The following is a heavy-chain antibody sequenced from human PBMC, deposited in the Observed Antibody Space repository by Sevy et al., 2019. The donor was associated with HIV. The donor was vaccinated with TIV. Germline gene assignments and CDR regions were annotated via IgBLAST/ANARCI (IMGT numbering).Heavy chain of an antibody. CDR2: ISTSSSYT. V-gene: IGHV3-11*06. Sequence: GGSPRLSCAASGFTFSDYYMSWIRQAPGKGLEWVSYISTSSSYTNYADSVKGRFTISRDNAKSSLYLHMNSLRAEDTAVYYCARARYTSGWGYFDYWGQGTLVTVSS. D-gene: IGHD6-19*01. CDR1: GFTFSDYY. J-gene: IGHJ4*02. CDR3: ARARYTSGWGYFDY.